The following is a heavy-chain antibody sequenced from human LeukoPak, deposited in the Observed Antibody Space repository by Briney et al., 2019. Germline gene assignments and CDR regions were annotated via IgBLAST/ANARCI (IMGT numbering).Heavy chain of an antibody. CDR2: ISSNGGTT. J-gene: IGHJ4*02. CDR3: AKAPTVYSSSPYDY. Sequence: GGSLRLSCAASGFTFSSYAMRWVRLSPGKGLGYVSGISSNGGTTSYADSVQGRFTISRDNSKNTLYLQMNSLRAEDTAVYYCAKAPTVYSSSPYDYWGQGTLVTVSS. CDR1: GFTFSSYA. V-gene: IGHV3-64*02. D-gene: IGHD6-6*01.